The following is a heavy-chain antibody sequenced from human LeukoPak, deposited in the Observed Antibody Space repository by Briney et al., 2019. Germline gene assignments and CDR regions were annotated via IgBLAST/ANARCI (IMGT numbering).Heavy chain of an antibody. CDR2: IIPIFGTA. D-gene: IGHD6-19*01. J-gene: IGHJ3*02. CDR3: VWLVEPSHAFDI. V-gene: IGHV1-69*06. CDR1: GGTFSSYA. Sequence: SVKVSCKASGGTFSSYAISWVRQAPGQGLEWMGGIIPIFGTANYAQKFQGRVTITADKSTSTAYMELSSLRSEDTAVYYCVWLVEPSHAFDIWGQGTMVTVSS.